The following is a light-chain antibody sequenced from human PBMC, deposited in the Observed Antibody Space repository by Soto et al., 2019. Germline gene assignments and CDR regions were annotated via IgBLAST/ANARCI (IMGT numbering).Light chain of an antibody. CDR2: DAS. J-gene: IGKJ1*01. Sequence: EIWWSLSRATLSFSRGARATRSCGASQSISLSLAWYQQKPGQAPRLLIYDASSRASGVPARFSGSGSGTDFTLTISRLEPEDFAVYYCQQQYGSSRTFGQGTKVDIK. CDR1: QSISLS. V-gene: IGKV3D-20*01. CDR3: QQQYGSSRT.